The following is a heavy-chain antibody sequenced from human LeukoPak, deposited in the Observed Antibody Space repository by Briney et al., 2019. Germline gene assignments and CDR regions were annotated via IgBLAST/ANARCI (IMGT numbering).Heavy chain of an antibody. J-gene: IGHJ4*02. Sequence: PGGSLRLSCAASGFTFSSYWMSWVRQAPGKGLEWVANIKQDGSEKYYVDSVKGRFTISRDNSKNTLYLQMNSLRAEDTAVYYCAKKGHSLRITMIVVVTTTYFDYWGQGTLVTVSS. D-gene: IGHD3-22*01. CDR3: AKKGHSLRITMIVVVTTTYFDY. V-gene: IGHV3-7*03. CDR2: IKQDGSEK. CDR1: GFTFSSYW.